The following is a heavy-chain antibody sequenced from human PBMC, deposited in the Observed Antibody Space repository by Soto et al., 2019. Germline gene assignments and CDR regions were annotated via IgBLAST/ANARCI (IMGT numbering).Heavy chain of an antibody. CDR3: ARADLTNDAFDI. J-gene: IGHJ3*02. D-gene: IGHD6-19*01. Sequence: EVQLVESGGGLVQPGGSLRLSCAASGYTVSSNYMSWVRQAPGKGLEWVSVIYSGGSTYYADSVKGRFTISRDNSKNTLYLQMNSLRAEDTAVYYCARADLTNDAFDIWGQGTMVTVSS. V-gene: IGHV3-66*01. CDR2: IYSGGST. CDR1: GYTVSSNY.